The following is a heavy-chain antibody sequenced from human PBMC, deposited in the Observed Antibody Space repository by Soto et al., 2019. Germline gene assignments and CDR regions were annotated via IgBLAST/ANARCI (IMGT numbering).Heavy chain of an antibody. J-gene: IGHJ5*02. CDR1: GYSISSGYY. Sequence: KASETLSLTCAVSGYSISSGYYWGWIRQPPGKGLEWIGSVHYSGSTYYNPSLKSRVTISIDTSKNQISLKLTSVTAADTAVYYCARVDNIVAVKWFDPWGQGTLVTVS. V-gene: IGHV4-38-2*01. CDR3: ARVDNIVAVKWFDP. D-gene: IGHD6-13*01. CDR2: VHYSGST.